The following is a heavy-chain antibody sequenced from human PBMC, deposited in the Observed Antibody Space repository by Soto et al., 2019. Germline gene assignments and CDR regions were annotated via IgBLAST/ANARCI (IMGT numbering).Heavy chain of an antibody. V-gene: IGHV3-7*05. D-gene: IGHD3-22*01. Sequence: GGSLRLSCAASGFTFSSYWMSWVRQAPGKGLEWVANIKQDGSEKYYVDSVKGRFTISRDNAKNSLYPQMNSLRAEDTAVYYCARVPGANYYDSSGYYDHWGQGTLVTVSS. CDR3: ARVPGANYYDSSGYYDH. J-gene: IGHJ5*02. CDR1: GFTFSSYW. CDR2: IKQDGSEK.